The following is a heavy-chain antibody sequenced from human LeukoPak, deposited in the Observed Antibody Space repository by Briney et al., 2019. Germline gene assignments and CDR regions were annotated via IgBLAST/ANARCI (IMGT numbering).Heavy chain of an antibody. CDR3: VRRKAYSDGEFDY. J-gene: IGHJ4*02. D-gene: IGHD3-10*01. V-gene: IGHV3-48*01. CDR2: ISSSGSSI. Sequence: PGGSLRLSCAASGFTFSSYNMNWVRQAPGKGLDWVSFISSSGSSITYADSVKGRFTISRDNVKNSLYLQMNSLRAEDTAVYYCVRRKAYSDGEFDYWGQGTLVTVSS. CDR1: GFTFSSYN.